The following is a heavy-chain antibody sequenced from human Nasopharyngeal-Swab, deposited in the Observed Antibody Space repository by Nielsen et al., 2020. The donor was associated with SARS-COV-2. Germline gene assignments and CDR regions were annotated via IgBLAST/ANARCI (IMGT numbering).Heavy chain of an antibody. Sequence: GESLKISCAASGFTFSSYGMHWVRQAPGKGLEWVAVISYDGTNKYYADSVKGRFTISRDNSKNTLYLQMNSLRAEDTAVYYCARDPRGIGDYYDYWGQGTLVTVSS. CDR2: ISYDGTNK. CDR1: GFTFSSYG. J-gene: IGHJ4*02. V-gene: IGHV3-30*03. D-gene: IGHD3-16*01. CDR3: ARDPRGIGDYYDY.